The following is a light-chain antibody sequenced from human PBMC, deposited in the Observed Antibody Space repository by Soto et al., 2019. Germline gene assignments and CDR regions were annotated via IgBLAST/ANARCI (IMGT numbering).Light chain of an antibody. CDR1: QSVSSY. CDR2: DAS. J-gene: IGKJ4*01. Sequence: EIVLTQSPATLSLSPGERATLSCRASQSVSSYLAWYQQKPGQAPRLLIYDASNRATGIPARFSGSGSGTDFTPTISSLEPEDCAVYYCQQRSNWPPLTFGGGTKVEIK. CDR3: QQRSNWPPLT. V-gene: IGKV3-11*01.